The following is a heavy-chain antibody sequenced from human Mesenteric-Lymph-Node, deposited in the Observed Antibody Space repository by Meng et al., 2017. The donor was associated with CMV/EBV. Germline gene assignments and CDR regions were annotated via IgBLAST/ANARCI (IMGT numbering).Heavy chain of an antibody. D-gene: IGHD3-10*01. V-gene: IGHV1-2*02. CDR2: IKPNSGGT. J-gene: IGHJ3*02. CDR1: ENTFTGYH. CDR3: ALTRTPGPTEYVLWQVHPFDI. Sequence: ASVKVSCKASENTFTGYHIHWVRQAPGQGLEWMGWIKPNSGGTNYAQKFQGRVTMTRDTSISTVYMDLSTLRSDDTAVYYCALTRTPGPTEYVLWQVHPFDIWGQGTMVTVSS.